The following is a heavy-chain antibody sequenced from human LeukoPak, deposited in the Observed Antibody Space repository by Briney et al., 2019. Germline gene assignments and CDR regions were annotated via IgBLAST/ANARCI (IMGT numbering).Heavy chain of an antibody. CDR3: AKDVIVGAPAGAFDI. CDR1: GFSFSSYW. V-gene: IGHV3-7*01. CDR2: IKQDGSEK. J-gene: IGHJ3*02. D-gene: IGHD1-26*01. Sequence: GGSLRLSCAASGFSFSSYWMTWVRQAPGKGLEWVANIKQDGSEKNYVDSVKGRFSISRDNAENSLYLQMNSLRAEDTAVYYCAKDVIVGAPAGAFDIWGQGTMVTVSS.